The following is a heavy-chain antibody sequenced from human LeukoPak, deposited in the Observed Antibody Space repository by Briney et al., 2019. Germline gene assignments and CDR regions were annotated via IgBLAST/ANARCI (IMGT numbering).Heavy chain of an antibody. D-gene: IGHD6-6*01. Sequence: SETLSLTCAVYGGSFSGYYWSWIRQPPGKGLEWIGNVYYIGTTTYNSSLKSRVSISVDTSKNQFSLEVTSVTAADTAVYYCAKNTSSSPWFDPWAQGTLVTVSS. V-gene: IGHV4-59*01. CDR3: AKNTSSSPWFDP. CDR2: VYYIGTT. J-gene: IGHJ5*02. CDR1: GGSFSGYY.